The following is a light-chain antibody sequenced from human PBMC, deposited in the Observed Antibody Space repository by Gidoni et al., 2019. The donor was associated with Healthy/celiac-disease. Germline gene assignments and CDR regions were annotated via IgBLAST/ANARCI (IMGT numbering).Light chain of an antibody. CDR2: DAS. CDR3: QQRSNWPPIT. J-gene: IGKJ5*01. CDR1: QSVSSY. V-gene: IGKV3-11*01. Sequence: EIVLTQSPATLSLSPGERATLSCRASQSVSSYLAWYQQKPDQAPRLLIYDASNRATGIPARFSGSGSGTDFTLTISSLEPEDFAVYYCQQRSNWPPITFXXXTRLEIK.